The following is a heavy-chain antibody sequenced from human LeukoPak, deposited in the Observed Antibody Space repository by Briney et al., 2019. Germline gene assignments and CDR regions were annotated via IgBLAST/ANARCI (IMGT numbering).Heavy chain of an antibody. CDR2: IYYSGST. CDR3: ARQEFLEWLLYGRGDWFDP. V-gene: IGHV4-39*01. D-gene: IGHD3-3*01. Sequence: SETLSLTYTVSGGSISSSSYYWGWIRQPPGKGLEWIGSIYYSGSTYYNPSLKSRVTISVDTSKNQFSLKLSSVTAADTAVYYCARQEFLEWLLYGRGDWFDPWGQGTLVTVSS. CDR1: GGSISSSSYY. J-gene: IGHJ5*02.